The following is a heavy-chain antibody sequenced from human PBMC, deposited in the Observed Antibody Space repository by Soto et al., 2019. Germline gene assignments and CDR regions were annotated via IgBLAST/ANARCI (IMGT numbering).Heavy chain of an antibody. D-gene: IGHD4-17*01. CDR1: GFTFNDYY. Sequence: QVQLVESGGGLVKPGGSLRLSCVASGFTFNDYYMSWIRQAPGKGLEWVSYISSSSGYTNYADSVKGRFTISRDNARNSLYRQMTSRRAEAPAVYYCAGGGTTVTDFWGQGTLVTVSS. CDR2: ISSSSGYT. V-gene: IGHV3-11*06. CDR3: AGGGTTVTDF. J-gene: IGHJ4*02.